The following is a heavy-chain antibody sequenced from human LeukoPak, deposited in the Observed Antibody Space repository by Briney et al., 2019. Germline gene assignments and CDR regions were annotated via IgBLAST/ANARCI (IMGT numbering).Heavy chain of an antibody. CDR3: ARGLGYCSGGSCRNWFDP. J-gene: IGHJ5*02. CDR2: MYFNGSIYHSGST. Sequence: SETLSLTCTVSGDSISHYFWNWIRQPPGKGLEWIGYMYFNGSIYHSGSTAYNPSLKSRVTISLDSSKKQFSLHLTSVTAADTAIYYCARGLGYCSGGSCRNWFDPWGQGTLVTVSS. D-gene: IGHD2-15*01. V-gene: IGHV4-59*01. CDR1: GDSISHYF.